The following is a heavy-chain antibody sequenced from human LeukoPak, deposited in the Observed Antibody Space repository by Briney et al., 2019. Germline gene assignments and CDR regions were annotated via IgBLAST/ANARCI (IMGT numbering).Heavy chain of an antibody. Sequence: GASVKVSCKASGYTFTSYGISWVRQAPGQGLEWMGWISAYNGNTNYAQKLQGRVTMTTDTSTSTAYMELRSLRSDDTAVYYCARGTTIFGVVNLFDYWGQGTLVTVSS. CDR1: GYTFTSYG. V-gene: IGHV1-18*01. CDR2: ISAYNGNT. D-gene: IGHD3-3*01. J-gene: IGHJ4*02. CDR3: ARGTTIFGVVNLFDY.